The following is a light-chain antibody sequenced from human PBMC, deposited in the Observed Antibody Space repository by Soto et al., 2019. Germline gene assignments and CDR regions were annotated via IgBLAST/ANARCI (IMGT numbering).Light chain of an antibody. J-gene: IGLJ2*01. CDR2: DVS. CDR3: CSYAGSYTLV. Sequence: QSALTQPRSVSGSPGQSVTISCTGTSSDVGGYNYVSWYQQHPGKAPKLMIYDVSKRPSGVPDRFSGSKSGNTASPTISGLQAEHEADYYCCSYAGSYTLVFGGGTKLTVL. V-gene: IGLV2-11*01. CDR1: SSDVGGYNY.